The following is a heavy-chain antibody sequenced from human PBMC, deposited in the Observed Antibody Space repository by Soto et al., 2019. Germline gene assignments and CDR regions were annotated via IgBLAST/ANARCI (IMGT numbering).Heavy chain of an antibody. CDR2: ISYEGSNT. CDR3: ARVTPGNNLYYFSGLDF. V-gene: IGHV3-30-3*01. CDR1: GFTFDTYG. Sequence: QVHLVESGGGVVQPGRSLRLSCVASGFTFDTYGIHWVRQARGKGLQWVALISYEGSNTYYADSVRGRFTISRDNSKNTLYLQMNTLRPEDTGLYYCARVTPGNNLYYFSGLDFWGQGTSVTVSS. J-gene: IGHJ6*02. D-gene: IGHD1-1*01.